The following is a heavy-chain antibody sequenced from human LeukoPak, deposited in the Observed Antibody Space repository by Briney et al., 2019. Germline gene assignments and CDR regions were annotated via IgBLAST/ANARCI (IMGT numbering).Heavy chain of an antibody. CDR1: GFTFSNAW. CDR3: TTDRMFDYDYVWGSYRYPPDY. D-gene: IGHD3-16*02. V-gene: IGHV3-15*01. J-gene: IGHJ4*02. CDR2: IKSKTDGGTT. Sequence: PGGSLRLSCAASGFTFSNAWMSWVRQAPGKGLEWVGRIKSKTDGGTTDYAAPVKGRFTISRDDSKNTLYLQMNSLKTEDTAVYYCTTDRMFDYDYVWGSYRYPPDYWGQGTLVTVSS.